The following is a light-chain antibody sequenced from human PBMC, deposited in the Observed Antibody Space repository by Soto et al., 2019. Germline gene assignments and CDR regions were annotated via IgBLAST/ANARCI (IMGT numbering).Light chain of an antibody. V-gene: IGLV4-60*02. CDR1: SGHSTYI. CDR3: ETWDNNTLGV. Sequence: QSVLTQSSSASASLGSSVRLTCTLSSGHSTYIIAWHQQQPGKAPRYLMKVEGSGRYNKESGVPDRFSGSSSGADRYLTISNLQFDDEADYYCETWDNNTLGVFGGGTKLTVL. CDR2: VEGSGRY. J-gene: IGLJ2*01.